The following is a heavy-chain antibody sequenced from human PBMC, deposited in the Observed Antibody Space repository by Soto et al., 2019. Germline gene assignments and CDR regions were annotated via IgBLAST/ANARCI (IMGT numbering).Heavy chain of an antibody. CDR2: INAGNGNT. CDR3: ARGRRHYGSGSMGFYYYYYMDV. Sequence: GASVKVSCKASGYTFTSYAMHWVRQAPGQRLEWMGWINAGNGNTKYSQKFQGRVTITRDTSASTAYMELSSLSSEDTAVYYCARGRRHYGSGSMGFYYYYYMDVWGKGTTVTVSS. CDR1: GYTFTSYA. V-gene: IGHV1-3*01. D-gene: IGHD3-10*01. J-gene: IGHJ6*03.